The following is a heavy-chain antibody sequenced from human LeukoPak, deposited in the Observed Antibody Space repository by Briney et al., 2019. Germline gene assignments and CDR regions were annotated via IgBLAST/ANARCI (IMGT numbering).Heavy chain of an antibody. CDR2: IYPGDSDT. J-gene: IGHJ3*02. D-gene: IGHD2-21*01. CDR1: GYSFTSFW. CDR3: ARPCGGDCYSYGAFDI. V-gene: IGHV5-51*01. Sequence: GETLKISCKGSGYSFTSFWIGWVRQMPGKGLEWMGIIYPGDSDTRYNPSFQGHVTISVDKSISTAYVQWSSLKASDTAMYYCARPCGGDCYSYGAFDIWGQGTTVTVSS.